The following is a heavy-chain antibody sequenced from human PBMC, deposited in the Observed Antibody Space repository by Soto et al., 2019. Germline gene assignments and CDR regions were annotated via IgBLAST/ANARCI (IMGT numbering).Heavy chain of an antibody. CDR1: GVSITGSY. V-gene: IGHV4-59*01. CDR2: VYHSGTT. D-gene: IGHD1-26*01. Sequence: SETLSLTCSVSGVSITGSYWSWIRQPPGKTLEWIGYVYHSGTTTYNPSLKSRVSISVDTSKNQFSLRLTSVIAADTAVYYCARVMPYGAGSLAGCDYWGQGILVTVSS. J-gene: IGHJ4*02. CDR3: ARVMPYGAGSLAGCDY.